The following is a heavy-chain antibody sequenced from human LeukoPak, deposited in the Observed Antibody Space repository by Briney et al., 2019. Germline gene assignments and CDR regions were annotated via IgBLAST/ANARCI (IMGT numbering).Heavy chain of an antibody. D-gene: IGHD2-2*01. V-gene: IGHV3-9*03. CDR1: GLTFDDYA. CDR3: AKDLSQLPRYYMDV. J-gene: IGHJ6*03. Sequence: GGSLRLSCAASGLTFDDYAMHWVRQAPGKGLGWVSGISWNSGSIGYADSVKGRFTISRDNAKNSLYLQMNSLRAEDMALYYCAKDLSQLPRYYMDVWGKGTTVTVSS. CDR2: ISWNSGSI.